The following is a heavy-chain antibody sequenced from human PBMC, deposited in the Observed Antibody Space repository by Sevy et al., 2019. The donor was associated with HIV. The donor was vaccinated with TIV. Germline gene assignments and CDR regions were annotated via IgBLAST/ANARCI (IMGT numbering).Heavy chain of an antibody. J-gene: IGHJ4*02. CDR1: GYTFTSYY. Sequence: ASVKVSCKASGYTFTSYYMHWVRQAPGQGLAWMGIINPSGGSTSYAQKFQGRVTMTRDTSTSTVYMELSSLRSEDTAVYYCARSITMDYYDSSGYYGYWGQGTLVTVSS. CDR3: ARSITMDYYDSSGYYGY. V-gene: IGHV1-46*01. CDR2: INPSGGST. D-gene: IGHD3-22*01.